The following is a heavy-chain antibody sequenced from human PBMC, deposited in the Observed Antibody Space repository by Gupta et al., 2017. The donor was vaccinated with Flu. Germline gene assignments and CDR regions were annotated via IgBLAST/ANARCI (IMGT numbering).Heavy chain of an antibody. D-gene: IGHD1-26*01. CDR3: ARAWEARGYFDY. J-gene: IGHJ4*02. V-gene: IGHV3-21*01. CDR1: GYTFSSYS. Sequence: EVQLVESGGGLVKPGGSLKLSCVDSGYTFSSYSVNWVRQAPGKGLEWVSFISSSSSYIYYADSVKGRFTISRDNAKNSLYLQMNNLRAEDTAVYYCARAWEARGYFDYWGQGSLVTVSS. CDR2: ISSSSSYI.